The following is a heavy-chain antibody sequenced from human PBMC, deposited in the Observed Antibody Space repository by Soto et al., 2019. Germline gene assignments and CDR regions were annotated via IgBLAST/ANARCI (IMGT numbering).Heavy chain of an antibody. CDR2: IYPGDSET. Sequence: LKISCKASGYSFTSYWIAWVRQMPGKGLEYMGIIYPGDSETRYRPSFQGQVTISADKSFSTAYLQWSSLQSSDTAMYYCARASSGWFSFEYSGQATLVTVSS. D-gene: IGHD6-19*01. CDR3: ARASSGWFSFEY. J-gene: IGHJ4*02. CDR1: GYSFTSYW. V-gene: IGHV5-51*01.